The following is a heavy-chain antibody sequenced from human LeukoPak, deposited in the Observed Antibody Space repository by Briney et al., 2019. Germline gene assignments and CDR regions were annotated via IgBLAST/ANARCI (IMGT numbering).Heavy chain of an antibody. CDR3: ATADPHIVGATDAFDI. D-gene: IGHD1-26*01. CDR2: FDPEDGET. CDR1: GYTLTELS. Sequence: GASVKVSCKVSGYTLTELSMHWVRQAPGKGLEWMGGFDPEDGETIYAQKFQGRVTMTEDTSTDTAYMELSSLRSEDTAVYYCATADPHIVGATDAFDIWGQGTMVTVSS. V-gene: IGHV1-24*01. J-gene: IGHJ3*02.